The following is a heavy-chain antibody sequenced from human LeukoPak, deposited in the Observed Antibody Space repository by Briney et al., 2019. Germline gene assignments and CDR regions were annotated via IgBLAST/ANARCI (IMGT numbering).Heavy chain of an antibody. CDR1: GFTVSSNY. Sequence: PGGSLRLSCAASGFTVSSNYMTWVRQAPGKGLEWVSVIYSGGYTYYADSVKGRLTISRDNSKNTLYLQMNSLRAEDTAVYYCAKDAYSYGYFDYWGQGTLVTVSS. J-gene: IGHJ4*02. V-gene: IGHV3-53*01. CDR2: IYSGGYT. D-gene: IGHD5-18*01. CDR3: AKDAYSYGYFDY.